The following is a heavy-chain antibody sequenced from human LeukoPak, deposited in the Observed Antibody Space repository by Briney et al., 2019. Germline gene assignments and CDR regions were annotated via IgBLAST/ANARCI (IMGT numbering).Heavy chain of an antibody. Sequence: GGSLRLSCAASGFTFSSYAMRWVRQAPGKGLEWVSGISGSGGSTYYADSVKGRFTISRDNSKNTLYLQMDSLRAEDTAVYYCARGLGDYYDTSGQYYAVAAHWGQGTQVTVSS. J-gene: IGHJ4*02. D-gene: IGHD3-22*01. CDR3: ARGLGDYYDTSGQYYAVAAH. CDR2: ISGSGGST. CDR1: GFTFSSYA. V-gene: IGHV3-23*01.